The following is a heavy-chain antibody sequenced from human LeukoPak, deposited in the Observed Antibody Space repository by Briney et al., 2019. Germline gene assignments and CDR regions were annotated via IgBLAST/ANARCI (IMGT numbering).Heavy chain of an antibody. J-gene: IGHJ6*02. Sequence: PGGSLRLSCAASGFTFSSYSMNWVRQAPGKGLEWVSAISGSGGSTYYADSVKGRFTISRDNSKNTLYLQMNSLRAEDTAVYYCAKGFISPPNYYYYGMDVWGQGTTVTVSS. CDR1: GFTFSSYS. CDR2: ISGSGGST. D-gene: IGHD3-10*01. V-gene: IGHV3-23*01. CDR3: AKGFISPPNYYYYGMDV.